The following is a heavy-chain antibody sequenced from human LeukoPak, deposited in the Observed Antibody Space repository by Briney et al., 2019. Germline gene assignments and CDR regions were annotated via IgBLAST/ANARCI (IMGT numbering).Heavy chain of an antibody. V-gene: IGHV3-23*01. CDR2: ISGSGGST. J-gene: IGHJ5*02. D-gene: IGHD3-3*01. CDR3: ARAGYDFWSGYYGWFDP. CDR1: GFTVSSNY. Sequence: GGSLRLSCAASGFTVSSNYMTWVRQAPGKGLEWVSAISGSGGSTYYADSVKGRFTISRDNSKNTLYLQMNSLRAEDTAVYYCARAGYDFWSGYYGWFDPWGQGTLVTVSS.